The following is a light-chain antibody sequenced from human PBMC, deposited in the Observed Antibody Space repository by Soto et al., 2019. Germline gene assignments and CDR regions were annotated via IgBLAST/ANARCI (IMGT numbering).Light chain of an antibody. CDR2: EVS. Sequence: DIQMTQSPSTLSASVGDRVAITCRASQSISKWLAWYQQKPAKAPKLLISEVSRLESGVPSRFSGSGSGTEFTLTISSLQPDDFATYYCQQYNIYSTFGQGTKVEIK. J-gene: IGKJ1*01. V-gene: IGKV1-5*03. CDR3: QQYNIYST. CDR1: QSISKW.